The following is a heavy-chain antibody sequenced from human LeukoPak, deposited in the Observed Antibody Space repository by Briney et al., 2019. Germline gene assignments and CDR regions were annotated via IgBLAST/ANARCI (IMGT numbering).Heavy chain of an antibody. V-gene: IGHV4-34*01. CDR3: ARVMQQQLGGPYYYYYYYMDV. Sequence: KPSETLSLTCAVYGGSFSGYYWSWIRQPPGKGLEWIGEINHSGSTNYNPSLKSRVTISVDTSKNQFSLKLSSVTAAGTAVYYCARVMQQQLGGPYYYYYYYMDVWGKGTTVTVSS. CDR1: GGSFSGYY. CDR2: INHSGST. J-gene: IGHJ6*03. D-gene: IGHD6-13*01.